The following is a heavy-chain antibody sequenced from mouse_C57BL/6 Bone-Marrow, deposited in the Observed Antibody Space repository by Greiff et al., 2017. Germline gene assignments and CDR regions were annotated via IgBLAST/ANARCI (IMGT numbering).Heavy chain of an antibody. V-gene: IGHV5-4*01. J-gene: IGHJ1*03. Sequence: EVKLVESGGGLVKPGGSLKLSCAASGFTFSSYAMSWVRQTPEKRLEWVATISDGGSYTYYPDNVKGRFTISRDNAKNNLYLQMSHLKSEDTAMYYCARDKGYYGSSSLHWYFDVWGTGTTVTVSS. CDR1: GFTFSSYA. D-gene: IGHD1-1*01. CDR2: ISDGGSYT. CDR3: ARDKGYYGSSSLHWYFDV.